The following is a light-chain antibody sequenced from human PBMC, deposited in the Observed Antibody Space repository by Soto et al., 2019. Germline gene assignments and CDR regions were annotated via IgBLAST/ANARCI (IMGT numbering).Light chain of an antibody. J-gene: IGKJ4*01. CDR3: QQYGSSPPRLT. V-gene: IGKV3-20*01. Sequence: EIVLTQSPGTLSLSPGERATLSCRASHSVSSTQIAWYQQKPGQAPRLLIYGASDRAIGIPDRFSGSGSGTDFTLTISRLEPEDFAMYDCQQYGSSPPRLTFGGGTKVEIK. CDR1: HSVSSTQ. CDR2: GAS.